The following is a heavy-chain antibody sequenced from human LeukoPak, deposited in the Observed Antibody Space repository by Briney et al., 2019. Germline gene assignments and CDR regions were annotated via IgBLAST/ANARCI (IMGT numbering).Heavy chain of an antibody. Sequence: GGSLGLSCAASGFTFRDYAMAWVRQLPDKGLEWVSTIHGIDDMTFYADSVKGRFTISRDNSKNTMNLQMNSLRAEDTAVYYCAKGPIVVVPAATWFDPWGQGTLVTVSS. CDR3: AKGPIVVVPAATWFDP. V-gene: IGHV3-23*01. D-gene: IGHD2-2*01. CDR2: IHGIDDMT. J-gene: IGHJ5*02. CDR1: GFTFRDYA.